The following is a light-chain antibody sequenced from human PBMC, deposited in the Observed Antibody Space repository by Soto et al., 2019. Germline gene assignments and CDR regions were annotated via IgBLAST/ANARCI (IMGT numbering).Light chain of an antibody. CDR3: QQCSNWPYT. CDR2: SAS. J-gene: IGKJ2*01. CDR1: QSVSSN. Sequence: EIVMTQSPATLSVSPGERATLSCRASQSVSSNLAWYQQKPGQAPRLLIYSASAKTTGVPARFTGSGSGTEFTLTISSLQSEDFAVYYCQQCSNWPYTFGQGTKLEIK. V-gene: IGKV3-15*01.